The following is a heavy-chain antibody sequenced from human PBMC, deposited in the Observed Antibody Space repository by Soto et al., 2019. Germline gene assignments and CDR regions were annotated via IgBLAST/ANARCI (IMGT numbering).Heavy chain of an antibody. D-gene: IGHD1-26*01. CDR1: GFNFTSSA. CDR3: AADEGWQLNSGAKSFES. CDR2: IVVDSGNT. J-gene: IGHJ4*02. Sequence: SAKVSCKASGFNFTSSAVQWVRQARGQRLEWIGWIVVDSGNTNYAQKFQERGTITRDMSTSTAYMELSSLRSEDTAVYYCAADEGWQLNSGAKSFESLGQESMVTVSS. V-gene: IGHV1-58*01.